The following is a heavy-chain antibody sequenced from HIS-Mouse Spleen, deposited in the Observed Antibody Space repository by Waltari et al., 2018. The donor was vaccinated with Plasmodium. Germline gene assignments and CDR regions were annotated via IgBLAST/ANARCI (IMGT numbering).Heavy chain of an antibody. V-gene: IGHV4-39*01. D-gene: IGHD1-26*01. Sequence: QLQLQESGPGLVKPSATLSLTCTVSGGSIRSSSYSWGWIRQPPGKGLEWIGSIYYSGSTYYNPSLKSRVTISVDTSKNQFSLKLSSVTAADTAVYYCARRGGSYYYFDYWGQGTLVTVSS. CDR3: ARRGGSYYYFDY. J-gene: IGHJ4*02. CDR2: IYYSGST. CDR1: GGSIRSSSYS.